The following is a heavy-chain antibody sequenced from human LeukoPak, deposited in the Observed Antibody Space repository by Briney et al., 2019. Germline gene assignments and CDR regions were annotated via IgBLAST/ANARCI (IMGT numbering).Heavy chain of an antibody. CDR2: INPNSGGT. V-gene: IGHV1-2*02. CDR1: GYTFTGYY. CDR3: ARYAYYYGSGSYSQPRHDAFDI. D-gene: IGHD3-10*01. J-gene: IGHJ3*02. Sequence: ASVKVSCKASGYTFTGYYMHWVRQAPGQGLEWMGWINPNSGGTNYAQKFQGRVTMTRDTSISTAYMELSRLRSDDTAVYYCARYAYYYGSGSYSQPRHDAFDIWGQGTMVTVSS.